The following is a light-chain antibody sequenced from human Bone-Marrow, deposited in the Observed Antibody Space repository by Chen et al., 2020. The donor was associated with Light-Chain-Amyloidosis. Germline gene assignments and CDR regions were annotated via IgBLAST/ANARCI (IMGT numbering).Light chain of an antibody. CDR2: EDS. J-gene: IGLJ3*02. CDR1: NIGSTS. Sequence: SYVLTQPSSVSVAPGQTATIACGGNNIGSTSVHWYQQTPGQAPLLVVYEDSDRPSGIPERLSGPNSGNTATLTISRVEAGDEADYYCQVWDRSSDRPVFGGGTKLTVL. V-gene: IGLV3-21*02. CDR3: QVWDRSSDRPV.